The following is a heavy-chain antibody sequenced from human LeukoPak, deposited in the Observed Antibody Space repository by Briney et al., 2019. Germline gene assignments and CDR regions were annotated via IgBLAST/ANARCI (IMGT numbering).Heavy chain of an antibody. Sequence: ASVKVSCTASGYTFTGYYMHWVRQAPGQGLEWMGWINPNSGGTNYAQKFQGRVTMTRDTSISTAYMELSRLRSDDTAVYYCARGERDGYKPTLYYFDYWGQGTLVTVSS. V-gene: IGHV1-2*02. CDR3: ARGERDGYKPTLYYFDY. D-gene: IGHD5-24*01. CDR1: GYTFTGYY. J-gene: IGHJ4*02. CDR2: INPNSGGT.